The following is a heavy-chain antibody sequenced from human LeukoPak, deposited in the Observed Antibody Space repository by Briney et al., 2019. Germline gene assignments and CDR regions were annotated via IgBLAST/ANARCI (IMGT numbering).Heavy chain of an antibody. V-gene: IGHV4-39*07. D-gene: IGHD6-19*01. CDR3: ARSGISSGWSRNRRLDY. Sequence: SETLSLTCTVSGGSISSSSYYWGWIRQPPGKGLEWIGSIYYSGSTYYNPSLKSRVTISVDTSKNQFSLKLSSVTAADTAVYYCARSGISSGWSRNRRLDYWGQGTLVTVSS. CDR2: IYYSGST. CDR1: GGSISSSSYY. J-gene: IGHJ4*02.